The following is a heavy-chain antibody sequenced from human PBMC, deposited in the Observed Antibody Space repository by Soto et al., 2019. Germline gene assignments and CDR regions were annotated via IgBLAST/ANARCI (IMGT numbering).Heavy chain of an antibody. D-gene: IGHD3-3*01. J-gene: IGHJ6*02. CDR3: ARDLAVRVLRFLETQLDYYGMDV. CDR1: GFTFTSSA. Sequence: SVKVSCKASGFTFTSSAVQWVRQARGQRLEWIGWIVVGSGNTNYAQKFQERVTITRDMSTSTAYMELNSLRDEDTAVYYCARDLAVRVLRFLETQLDYYGMDVWGQGTTVTVSS. CDR2: IVVGSGNT. V-gene: IGHV1-58*01.